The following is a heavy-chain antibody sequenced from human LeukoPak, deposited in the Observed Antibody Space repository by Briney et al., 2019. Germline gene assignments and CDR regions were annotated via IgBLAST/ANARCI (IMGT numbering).Heavy chain of an antibody. CDR2: INPNSGGT. CDR1: GYTFTGYY. Sequence: ASVKVSCKASGYTFTGYYMHWVRQAPGQGLEWMGWINPNSGGTNYAQKFQGRVTMTRDTSISTAYMELSRLRSDDTAVYYCARGTPSNYYYYYMDVWGKGTTVTISS. CDR3: ARGTPSNYYYYYMDV. J-gene: IGHJ6*03. D-gene: IGHD2-2*01. V-gene: IGHV1-2*02.